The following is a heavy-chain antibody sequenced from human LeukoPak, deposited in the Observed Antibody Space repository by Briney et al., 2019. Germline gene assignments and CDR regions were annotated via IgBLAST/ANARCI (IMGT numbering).Heavy chain of an antibody. CDR2: INHSGST. Sequence: PSETLSLTCAVYGGSFSGYYWSWIRQPSGKGLEWIGEINHSGSTNYNPSLKSRVTISVDTSKNQFSLKLSSVTAADTAVYYCARGREQWLVPMPQRSVFSLDYWGQGTLVTVSS. J-gene: IGHJ4*02. CDR3: ARGREQWLVPMPQRSVFSLDY. CDR1: GGSFSGYY. V-gene: IGHV4-34*01. D-gene: IGHD6-19*01.